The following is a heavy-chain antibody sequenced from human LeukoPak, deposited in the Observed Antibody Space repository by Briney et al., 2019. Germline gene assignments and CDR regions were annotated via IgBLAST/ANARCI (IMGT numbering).Heavy chain of an antibody. D-gene: IGHD1-26*01. Sequence: PGGSLRLSCAASGFTFSSYEMNWVRQAPGKGLEWVSYISSSGSTIYYADSVKGRFTISRDNAKNSLYLQMNSLRAEDTAVYYCARESGSPGIEVDYWGQGTLVTVSS. CDR3: ARESGSPGIEVDY. CDR1: GFTFSSYE. J-gene: IGHJ4*02. V-gene: IGHV3-48*03. CDR2: ISSSGSTI.